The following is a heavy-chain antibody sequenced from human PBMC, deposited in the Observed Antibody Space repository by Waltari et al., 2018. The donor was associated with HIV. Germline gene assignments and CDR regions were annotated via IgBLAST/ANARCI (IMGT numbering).Heavy chain of an antibody. CDR2: ISSTSGFI. Sequence: EVQLVESGGGLVKPGGSLRLSCVVSGFTFNTFSMKWVRQAPGKGWEWVSSISSTSGFIYYADSVKGRFTISRDNGKNSLYLQINNLRVEDTAVYYCASEDFWSGPHNWGQGTLVTVSS. CDR3: ASEDFWSGPHN. CDR1: GFTFNTFS. D-gene: IGHD3-3*01. J-gene: IGHJ4*02. V-gene: IGHV3-21*01.